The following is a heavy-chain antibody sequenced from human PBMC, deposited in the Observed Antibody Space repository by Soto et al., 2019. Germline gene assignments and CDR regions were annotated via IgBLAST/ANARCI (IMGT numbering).Heavy chain of an antibody. V-gene: IGHV4-61*01. CDR1: GCSVSSGSYY. CDR3: ARAGYDSSGYCAYFDY. J-gene: IGHJ4*02. Sequence: SEALALTCAVSGCSVSSGSYYWSWIRQPPGKGLEWIGYIYYSGSTNYNPSLKSRVTISVDTSKNQFSLKLSSVTAADTAVYYCARAGYDSSGYCAYFDYWGQGTLVPVSS. D-gene: IGHD3-22*01. CDR2: IYYSGST.